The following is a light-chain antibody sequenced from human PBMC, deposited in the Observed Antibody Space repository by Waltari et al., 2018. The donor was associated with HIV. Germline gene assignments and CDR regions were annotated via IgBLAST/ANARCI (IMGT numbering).Light chain of an antibody. Sequence: DIQMTQSPSTLSASVGDRVPITCRASQSISTWLAWYQQKPVKAPKLLIYKASSLEAGVPSRFSGSGSGTEFTLTISSLQPDDVATYYCQQYNTYARTFGQGTKLEIK. V-gene: IGKV1-5*03. CDR3: QQYNTYART. CDR1: QSISTW. CDR2: KAS. J-gene: IGKJ2*01.